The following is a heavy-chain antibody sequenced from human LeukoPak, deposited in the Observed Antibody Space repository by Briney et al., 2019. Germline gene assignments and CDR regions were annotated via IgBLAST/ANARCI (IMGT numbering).Heavy chain of an antibody. V-gene: IGHV4-34*01. Sequence: PSETLSLACAVYGGSFSGYYWTWIRQAPGKGLEWIGEIKHSGSTNCNPSLKSRVALSVDTSKNQFSLKLSSGTAADTAVYYCARACTSSSCHNYWGQGTLVTVSS. D-gene: IGHD2-2*02. CDR1: GGSFSGYY. CDR3: ARACTSSSCHNY. J-gene: IGHJ4*02. CDR2: IKHSGST.